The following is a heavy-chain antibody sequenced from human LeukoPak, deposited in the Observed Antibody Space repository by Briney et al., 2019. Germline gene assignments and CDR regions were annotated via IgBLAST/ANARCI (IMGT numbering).Heavy chain of an antibody. CDR1: GFTFSSYG. J-gene: IGHJ3*02. D-gene: IGHD1-26*01. Sequence: GGSLRLSCAASGFTFSSYGMHWVRQAPGKGLEWVAVISYDGSNKYYADSVKGRFTISRDNSKNTLYLQMNSLRAEDTAVYYCAKGGGSYTPRAFDIWGQGTMVTVSS. V-gene: IGHV3-30*18. CDR2: ISYDGSNK. CDR3: AKGGGSYTPRAFDI.